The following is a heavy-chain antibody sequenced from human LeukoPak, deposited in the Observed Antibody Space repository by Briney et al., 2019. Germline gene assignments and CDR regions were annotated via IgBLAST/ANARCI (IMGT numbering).Heavy chain of an antibody. CDR3: ARDYYYGSGSYYLYYYGMDV. CDR1: GYTFTSYD. Sequence: ASVKVSCKASGYTFTSYDINWVRQATGQGLEWMGWMNPSSGNTGYAQKFQGRVTMTRNTSISTAYMELSSLRSEDTAVYYCARDYYYGSGSYYLYYYGMDVWGQGTTVTVSS. D-gene: IGHD3-10*01. J-gene: IGHJ6*02. CDR2: MNPSSGNT. V-gene: IGHV1-8*01.